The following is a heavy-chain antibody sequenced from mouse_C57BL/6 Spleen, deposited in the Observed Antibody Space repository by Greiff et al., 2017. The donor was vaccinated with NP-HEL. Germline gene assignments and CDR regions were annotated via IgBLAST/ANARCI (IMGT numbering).Heavy chain of an antibody. V-gene: IGHV7-3*01. CDR2: IRNKANGYTT. CDR1: GFTFTDYY. J-gene: IGHJ4*01. CDR3: ARYMNYAMDY. Sequence: EVQLVESGGGLVQPGGSLSLSCAASGFTFTDYYMSWVRQTPGKALEWLGFIRNKANGYTTEDSASVKGRFTIARDNSHSILYLQMNALRAEDSANYYCARYMNYAMDYWGQGTSVTVSS.